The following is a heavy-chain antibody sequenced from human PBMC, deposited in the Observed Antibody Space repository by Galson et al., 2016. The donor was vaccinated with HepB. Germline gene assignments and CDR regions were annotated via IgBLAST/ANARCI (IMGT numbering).Heavy chain of an antibody. V-gene: IGHV6-1*01. D-gene: IGHD5/OR15-5a*01. CDR1: GDSVSSNTAA. J-gene: IGHJ4*02. Sequence: CAISGDSVSSNTAAWNWIRQSPSRGLEWLGRTYYRSKWYNDYAVSVESRIIFNPDTSKNQFSLHLNSVTPEDTAVYYCARGGGWGSTIGGVGYFDYWGQGTLVTVSS. CDR2: TYYRSKWYN. CDR3: ARGGGWGSTIGGVGYFDY.